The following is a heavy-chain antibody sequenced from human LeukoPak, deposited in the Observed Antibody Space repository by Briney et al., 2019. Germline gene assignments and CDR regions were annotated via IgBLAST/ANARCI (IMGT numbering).Heavy chain of an antibody. Sequence: PSETLSLTCTVSGGSISSYYWSWIRQPPGKGLEWIGYIYYSGSTNYNPSLKSRVTISVDTSKNQFSLKLSSVTAADTAVYYCARSRYNWNYGSDAFDIWGQGTMVTVSS. CDR2: IYYSGST. CDR1: GGSISSYY. V-gene: IGHV4-59*01. D-gene: IGHD1-7*01. J-gene: IGHJ3*02. CDR3: ARSRYNWNYGSDAFDI.